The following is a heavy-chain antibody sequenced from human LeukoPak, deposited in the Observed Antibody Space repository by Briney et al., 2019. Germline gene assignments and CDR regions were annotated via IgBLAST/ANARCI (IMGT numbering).Heavy chain of an antibody. V-gene: IGHV1-46*01. CDR2: INPSVGST. Sequence: GASVKVSCKASGYTFTSYYMHWVRQAPGQGLEWMGIINPSVGSTSYAQKFQGRVTMTRDTSTSTVYMELSSLRSEDTAVYYCGRDLLIRYFDWSYYYHYGMDVWGQGTTVTVSS. D-gene: IGHD3-9*01. J-gene: IGHJ6*02. CDR1: GYTFTSYY. CDR3: GRDLLIRYFDWSYYYHYGMDV.